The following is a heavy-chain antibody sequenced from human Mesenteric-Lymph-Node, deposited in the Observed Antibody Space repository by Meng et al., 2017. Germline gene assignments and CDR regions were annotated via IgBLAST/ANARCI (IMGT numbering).Heavy chain of an antibody. CDR2: IKQDGSEK. Sequence: GESLKISCAASGFTFSSYWMSWVRQAPGKGLEWVANIKQDGSEKYYVDSVKGRFTISRDNAKNSLYLQMNSLRAEDTAVYYGARARQSSSGYRVTSGYFDYWGQGTLVTVSS. J-gene: IGHJ4*02. CDR1: GFTFSSYW. V-gene: IGHV3-7*01. CDR3: ARARQSSSGYRVTSGYFDY. D-gene: IGHD6-13*01.